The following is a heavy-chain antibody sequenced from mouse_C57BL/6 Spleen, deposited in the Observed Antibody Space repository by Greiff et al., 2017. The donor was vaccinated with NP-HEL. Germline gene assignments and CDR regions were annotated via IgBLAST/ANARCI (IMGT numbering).Heavy chain of an antibody. CDR2: ISSGSSTI. V-gene: IGHV5-17*01. Sequence: EVKLVESGGGLVKPGGSLKLSCAASGFTFSDYGMHWVRQAPEKGLEWVAYISSGSSTIYYADTVKGRFTISRDNAKNTLFLQMTSLRSEDTAMYYCGRWGGNYHWFAYWGQGTLVTVSA. CDR3: GRWGGNYHWFAY. J-gene: IGHJ3*01. D-gene: IGHD2-1*01. CDR1: GFTFSDYG.